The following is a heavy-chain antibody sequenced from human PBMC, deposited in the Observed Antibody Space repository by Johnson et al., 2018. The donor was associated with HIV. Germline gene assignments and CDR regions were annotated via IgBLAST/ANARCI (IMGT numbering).Heavy chain of an antibody. CDR1: GFTFSSYA. V-gene: IGHV3-30-3*01. CDR2: ISYDGSNK. CDR3: ARDPYVCDSSAYWVASVFDI. J-gene: IGHJ3*02. Sequence: QVQLVESGGGVVQPGRSLRLSCAASGFTFSSYAMHWVRQAPGKGLEWVAVISYDGSNKYYADSVKGRFTISRDKAKNTLYLQMNSLRAEDTAVYYCARDPYVCDSSAYWVASVFDIWGQGTMVTVSS. D-gene: IGHD3-22*01.